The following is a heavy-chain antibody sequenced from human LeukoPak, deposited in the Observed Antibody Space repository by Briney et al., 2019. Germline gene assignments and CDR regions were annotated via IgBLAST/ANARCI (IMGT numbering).Heavy chain of an antibody. D-gene: IGHD3-10*01. V-gene: IGHV3-23*01. CDR1: GFTFSSYA. CDR3: AKGSAYYYGSGSYSFQH. J-gene: IGHJ1*01. Sequence: GGSLRLSCAASGFTFSSYAMSWVRQAPGKGLEWVSAISGSGASTYYADSVKGRFTISRDNSKNTLYLQMNSLRAEDTAVYYCAKGSAYYYGSGSYSFQHWGQGTLVTVSS. CDR2: ISGSGAST.